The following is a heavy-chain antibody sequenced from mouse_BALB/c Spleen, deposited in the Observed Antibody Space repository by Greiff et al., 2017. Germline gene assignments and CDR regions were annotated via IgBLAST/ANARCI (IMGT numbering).Heavy chain of an antibody. V-gene: IGHV14-4*02. CDR2: IDPENGDT. Sequence: EVQLQESGAELVRSGASVKLSCTASGFNIKDYYMHWVKQRPEQGLEWIGWIDPENGDTEYAPKFQGKATMTADTSSNTAYLQLSSLTSEDTAVYYCNTPYRYDLAYGGQGTLVTVSA. CDR3: NTPYRYDLAY. J-gene: IGHJ3*01. D-gene: IGHD2-14*01. CDR1: GFNIKDYY.